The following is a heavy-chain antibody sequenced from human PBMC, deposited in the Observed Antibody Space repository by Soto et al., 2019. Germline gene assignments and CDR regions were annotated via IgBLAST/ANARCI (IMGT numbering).Heavy chain of an antibody. Sequence: GGSLRLSCAASGFTFSSYWMSWVRQAPGKGLEWVANIKQDGSEKYYVDSVKGRFTISRDNAKNSLYLQMNSLRAEDTAVYYCARDQLGWEPSGIAAADPIWFVPCGQGT. J-gene: IGHJ5*02. CDR1: GFTFSSYW. D-gene: IGHD6-13*01. CDR3: ARDQLGWEPSGIAAADPIWFVP. CDR2: IKQDGSEK. V-gene: IGHV3-7*03.